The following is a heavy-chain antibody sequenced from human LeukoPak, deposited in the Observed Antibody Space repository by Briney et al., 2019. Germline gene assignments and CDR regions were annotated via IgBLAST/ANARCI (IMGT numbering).Heavy chain of an antibody. CDR1: EYTFTGYY. CDR2: INPNSGGT. J-gene: IGHJ4*02. Sequence: GASVKVSCKASEYTFTGYYLHWVRQAPGQGLEWMGWINPNSGGTSYAQQFQDRVTMTRDTSISTAYMELSRLRSEDTAVYYCARVSVGDSSGGDYWGQGTLVTVSS. V-gene: IGHV1-2*02. CDR3: ARVSVGDSSGGDY. D-gene: IGHD6-19*01.